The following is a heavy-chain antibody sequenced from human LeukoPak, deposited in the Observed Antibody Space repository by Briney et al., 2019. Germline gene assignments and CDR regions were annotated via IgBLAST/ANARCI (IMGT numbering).Heavy chain of an antibody. V-gene: IGHV3-64*01. Sequence: PGGSLRLSCAASGFTFSSYAMHWVRQAQGKGLEYVSAISSNGGSTYYANSVKGRFTISRDNSKNTLYLQMGSLRAEDMAVYYCARSKTSIAARFDYWGQGTLVTVSS. CDR3: ARSKTSIAARFDY. J-gene: IGHJ4*02. CDR1: GFTFSSYA. CDR2: ISSNGGST. D-gene: IGHD6-6*01.